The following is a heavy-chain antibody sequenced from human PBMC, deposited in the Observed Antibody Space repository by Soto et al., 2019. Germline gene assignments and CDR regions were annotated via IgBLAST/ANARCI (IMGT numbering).Heavy chain of an antibody. CDR3: ARDSSPYDYGGYLYYYGMDV. CDR2: ISSSSSYI. Sequence: PGGSLRLSCAASGFTFDDYAMHWVRQAPGKGLEWVSSISSSSSYIYYADSVKGRFTISRDNAKNSLYLQMNSLRAEDTAVYYCARDSSPYDYGGYLYYYGMDVWGQGTTVTVSS. CDR1: GFTFDDYA. V-gene: IGHV3-21*01. D-gene: IGHD4-17*01. J-gene: IGHJ6*02.